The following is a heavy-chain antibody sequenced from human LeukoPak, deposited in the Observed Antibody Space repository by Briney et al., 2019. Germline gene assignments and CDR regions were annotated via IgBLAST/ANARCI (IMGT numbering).Heavy chain of an antibody. D-gene: IGHD2-15*01. V-gene: IGHV3-74*01. CDR1: KFTFGSFW. CDR3: ARVRNGYSSGLDV. CDR2: INPDASDT. J-gene: IGHJ6*02. Sequence: GGSLRLSCTASKFTFGSFWMNWARLVPGKGLLWVSRINPDASDTEYADSVKGRFTVSRDNARNTLYLEMRSLRVQDSGLYYCARVRNGYSSGLDVWGPGTWVTVSS.